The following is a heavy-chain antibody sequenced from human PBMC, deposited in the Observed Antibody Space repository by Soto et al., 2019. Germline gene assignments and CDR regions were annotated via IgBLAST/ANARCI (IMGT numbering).Heavy chain of an antibody. CDR1: GFTFSSYA. CDR3: ARELVGATVGY. D-gene: IGHD1-26*01. V-gene: IGHV3-30-3*01. Sequence: QVQLVESGGGVVQPGRSLRLSCAASGFTFSSYAMHWVRQAPGKGLEWVAVISYDGSNKYYADSVKGRFTISRDNSKNTLYLQMNSLRAEDTAVYYCARELVGATVGYGGQGTLVTVSS. CDR2: ISYDGSNK. J-gene: IGHJ4*02.